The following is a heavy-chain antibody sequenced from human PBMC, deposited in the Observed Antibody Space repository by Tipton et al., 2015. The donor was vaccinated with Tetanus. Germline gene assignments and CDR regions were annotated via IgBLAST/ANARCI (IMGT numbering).Heavy chain of an antibody. J-gene: IGHJ4*02. CDR2: IYYSGST. D-gene: IGHD1-26*01. Sequence: TLSLTCTVSGGSISSYYWSWIRQPPGKGLEWIGYIYYSGSTNYNPSLKSRVTISVDTSKNQFSLKLSSVTAADTAVYYCARGLSYRVDYWGQGALVTVSS. V-gene: IGHV4-59*01. CDR3: ARGLSYRVDY. CDR1: GGSISSYY.